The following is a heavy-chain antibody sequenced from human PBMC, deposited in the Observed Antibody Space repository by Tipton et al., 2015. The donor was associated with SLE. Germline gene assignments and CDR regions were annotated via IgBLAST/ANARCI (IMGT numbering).Heavy chain of an antibody. J-gene: IGHJ4*02. V-gene: IGHV3-30*09. CDR1: GFTFNLYA. CDR3: AGELLDYLDY. D-gene: IGHD1-26*01. Sequence: SLRLSCAASGFTFNLYAIHWARQALGKGLEWVTVISHDGNTKYYTDSVKGRFAISRDNSKNTLYLQMNSLRAEDTAVYSCAGELLDYLDYWGQGTPVTVSS. CDR2: ISHDGNTK.